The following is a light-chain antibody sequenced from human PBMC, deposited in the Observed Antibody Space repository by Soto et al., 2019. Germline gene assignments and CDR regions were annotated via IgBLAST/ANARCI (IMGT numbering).Light chain of an antibody. V-gene: IGKV3D-20*02. CDR1: QSVSSSY. CDR2: GAS. Sequence: ESVWTQSPGTLSLSPGERATRSCRASQSVSSSYLAWYQQKPGQAPRLLIYGASSRATGIPARFSGSGSGTDFTLTISSLEPEDFAVYYCHQRTNWPITFGQGTRLEIK. J-gene: IGKJ5*01. CDR3: HQRTNWPIT.